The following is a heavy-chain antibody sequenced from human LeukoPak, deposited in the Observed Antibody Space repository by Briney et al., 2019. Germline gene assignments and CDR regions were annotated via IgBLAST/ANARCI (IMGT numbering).Heavy chain of an antibody. CDR1: GGTFSSYA. D-gene: IGHD3-22*01. CDR3: ASTSRGTHYYDSSGYYGY. J-gene: IGHJ4*02. CDR2: IIPIFGTA. V-gene: IGHV1-69*05. Sequence: SVKVSCKASGGTFSSYAISWVRQAPGQGLEWMGRIIPIFGTANYAQKFQGRVTITTDESTSTAYMELSSLRSEDTAVYYCASTSRGTHYYDSSGYYGYWGQGILVTVSS.